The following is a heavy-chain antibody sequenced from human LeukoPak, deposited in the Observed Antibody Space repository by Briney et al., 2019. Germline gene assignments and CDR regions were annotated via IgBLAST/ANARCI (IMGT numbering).Heavy chain of an antibody. CDR2: VLTAGTT. V-gene: IGHV3-53*01. CDR3: AREGYSSGWFRL. D-gene: IGHD6-19*01. CDR1: EFIVSSYY. Sequence: PGGSLRLSCAASEFIVSSYYMSWVRQAPGKGLEWVSVVLTAGTTYYADSVKGRFTISRDDSKNMVYLQMNSLRAEDTAVYFCAREGYSSGWFRLWGQGTLVTVSS. J-gene: IGHJ1*01.